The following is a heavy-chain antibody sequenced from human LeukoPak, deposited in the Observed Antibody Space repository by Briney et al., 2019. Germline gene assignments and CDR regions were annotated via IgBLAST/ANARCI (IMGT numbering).Heavy chain of an antibody. D-gene: IGHD3-10*01. CDR2: IRYDGSSK. V-gene: IGHV3-30*02. CDR3: AKDRTTMVRGVIIGSAFDI. CDR1: GFTFSSYG. Sequence: GGSLRLSCAASGFTFSSYGMHWVRQAPGKGLEWVAFIRYDGSSKYYADSVKGRFTISRDNSKNTLYLQMNSLRAEDTAVYYCAKDRTTMVRGVIIGSAFDIWGQGTMVTVSS. J-gene: IGHJ3*02.